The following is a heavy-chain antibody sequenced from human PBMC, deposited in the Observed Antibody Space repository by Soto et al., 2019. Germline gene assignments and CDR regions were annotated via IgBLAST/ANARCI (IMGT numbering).Heavy chain of an antibody. CDR2: INSDGSST. V-gene: IGHV3-74*01. CDR3: TKEDGRTGDV. Sequence: EVQLVESGGGLVQPGGSLRLSCAASGFTFSYYWMHWVRQAPGKGLVWVSRINSDGSSTSYADSVEGRFTISRDNAKNTLYLQMNSLRPKFFAVFYSTKEDGRTGDVWGQGTTVTVSS. J-gene: IGHJ6*02. D-gene: IGHD1-1*01. CDR1: GFTFSYYW.